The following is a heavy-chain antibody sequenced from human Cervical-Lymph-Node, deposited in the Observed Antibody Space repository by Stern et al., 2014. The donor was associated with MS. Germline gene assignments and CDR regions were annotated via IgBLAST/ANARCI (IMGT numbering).Heavy chain of an antibody. J-gene: IGHJ3*01. CDR2: ISYDGSNK. V-gene: IGHV3-30*19. CDR3: ARDGPNYDHNGRGDAFDV. D-gene: IGHD3-22*01. CDR1: GFPFSGHG. Sequence: VKLVQSGGGVVQPGGSLRLSCAAFGFPFSGHGLHWGRQAPGKGLEWVALISYDGSNKWYAASVKGRFTISRDSSRNTMFLQMNTLRLEDAAVYYCARDGPNYDHNGRGDAFDVWGQGAMVTVSP.